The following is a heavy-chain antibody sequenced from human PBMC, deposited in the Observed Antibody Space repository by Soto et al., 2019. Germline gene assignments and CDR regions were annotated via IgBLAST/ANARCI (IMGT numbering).Heavy chain of an antibody. D-gene: IGHD3-9*01. CDR2: IYNDGTP. J-gene: IGHJ5*02. V-gene: IGHV3-53*01. CDR1: GFAVSSNY. Sequence: EVQLVESGGGLVQPGGSLRLSCAASGFAVSSNYMSWVRQAPGEGLEWVSIIYNDGTPYYADSMKGRFTISRDNSRNTLYLQMNSLKAEDTAIYCCARTLRGNGNWFDPWGQGTLGTVSS. CDR3: ARTLRGNGNWFDP.